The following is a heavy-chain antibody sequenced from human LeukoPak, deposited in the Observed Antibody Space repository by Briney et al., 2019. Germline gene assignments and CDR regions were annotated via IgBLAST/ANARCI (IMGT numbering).Heavy chain of an antibody. CDR2: INHSGST. J-gene: IGHJ4*02. Sequence: SETLSLTCAVYGGSFSDYYWSWIRQPPGKGLEWIGEINHSGSTNYNPSLKSRVTISVDTSKTQFSLYLNSVTAADTAVYYCARSDTHHIHSSSWHFDYWGQGTLVTVSS. CDR1: GGSFSDYY. V-gene: IGHV4-34*01. D-gene: IGHD6-13*01. CDR3: ARSDTHHIHSSSWHFDY.